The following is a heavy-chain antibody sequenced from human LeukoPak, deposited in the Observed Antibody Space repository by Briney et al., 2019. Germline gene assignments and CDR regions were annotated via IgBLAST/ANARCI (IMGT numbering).Heavy chain of an antibody. V-gene: IGHV3-30*18. Sequence: PGGSLRLSCAASGFTLSNYWMHWVRQAPGKGLEWVAVISYDGSNKYYADSVKGRFTISRDNSKNTLYLQMNSLRAEDTAVYYCAKDIEEWLVKGGGCFDYWGQGTLVTVSS. CDR1: GFTLSNYW. D-gene: IGHD6-19*01. CDR3: AKDIEEWLVKGGGCFDY. J-gene: IGHJ4*02. CDR2: ISYDGSNK.